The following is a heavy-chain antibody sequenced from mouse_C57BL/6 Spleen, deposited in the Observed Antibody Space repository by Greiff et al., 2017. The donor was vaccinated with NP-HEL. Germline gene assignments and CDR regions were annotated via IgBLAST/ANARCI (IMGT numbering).Heavy chain of an antibody. CDR1: GYAFSSSW. CDR2: IYPGDGDT. Sequence: VQLQQSGPELVQPGASVKISCKASGYAFSSSWMNWVKQRPGKGLERIGRIYPGDGDTNYNGKLQGKATLTADNSSSTAYMQLSSLTSEDSAVYFCARWVITTVVAGYYFDYWGQGTTLTVSS. D-gene: IGHD1-1*01. CDR3: ARWVITTVVAGYYFDY. J-gene: IGHJ2*01. V-gene: IGHV1-82*01.